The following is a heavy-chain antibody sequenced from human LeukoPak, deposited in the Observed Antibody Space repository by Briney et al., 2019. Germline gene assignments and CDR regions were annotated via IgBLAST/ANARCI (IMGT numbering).Heavy chain of an antibody. CDR3: ARDQAIGYEILTYYYYGMDV. J-gene: IGHJ6*02. V-gene: IGHV6-1*01. CDR1: GDSVSSNSAA. CDR2: TYYRSKWYN. D-gene: IGHD3-9*01. Sequence: SQTLSLTCAISGDSVSSNSAAWNWIRQSPSRGLEWLGRTYYRSKWYNDYAVSVKSRITINPDTSKNQFSLQLNSVTPEDTAVYHCARDQAIGYEILTYYYYGMDVWGQGTTVTVSS.